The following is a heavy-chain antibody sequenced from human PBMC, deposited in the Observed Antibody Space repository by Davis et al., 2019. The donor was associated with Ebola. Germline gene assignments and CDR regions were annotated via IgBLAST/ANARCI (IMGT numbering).Heavy chain of an antibody. CDR2: INHSGST. CDR1: GGSFSGYY. Sequence: SETLSLTCAVYGGSFSGYYWSWIRQPPGKGLEWIGEINHSGSTNYNPSLKSRVTISVDKSKNQFSLKLSSVTAADTAVYYCARIGGYYYDSSGYYYGMDVWGQGTTVTVSS. V-gene: IGHV4-34*01. CDR3: ARIGGYYYDSSGYYYGMDV. J-gene: IGHJ6*02. D-gene: IGHD3-22*01.